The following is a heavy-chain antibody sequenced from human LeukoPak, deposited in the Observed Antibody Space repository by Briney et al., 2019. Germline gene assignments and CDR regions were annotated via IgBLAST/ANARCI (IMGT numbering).Heavy chain of an antibody. V-gene: IGHV1-69*13. J-gene: IGHJ6*02. Sequence: ASVKVSRKASGGTFSSYAISWVRQAPGLGLEWMGGIIPIFGTANYAQKFQGRVTITADESTSTAYMELSSLRSEDTAVYYCARDRPVGIVVVPAYGMDVWGQGTTVTVSS. CDR1: GGTFSSYA. CDR2: IIPIFGTA. D-gene: IGHD2-2*01. CDR3: ARDRPVGIVVVPAYGMDV.